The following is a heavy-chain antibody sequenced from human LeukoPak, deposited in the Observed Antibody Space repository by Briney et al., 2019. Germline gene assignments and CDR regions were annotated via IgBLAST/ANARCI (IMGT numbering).Heavy chain of an antibody. Sequence: GGSLRLSCTASGFTFGDYAMSWFRQAPGKGLEWVRFIRSKAYGGTTEYAASVKGRFTISRDDSKSIAYLQMNSLKTEDTAVYYCTYDFWSGSPAAVDYWGQGTLVTVSS. CDR2: IRSKAYGGTT. CDR3: TYDFWSGSPAAVDY. V-gene: IGHV3-49*03. D-gene: IGHD3-3*01. CDR1: GFTFGDYA. J-gene: IGHJ4*02.